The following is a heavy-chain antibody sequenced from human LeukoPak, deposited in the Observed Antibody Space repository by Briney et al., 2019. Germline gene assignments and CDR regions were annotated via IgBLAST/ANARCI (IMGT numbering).Heavy chain of an antibody. CDR3: ARDLEITMKYFDY. Sequence: PSETLSLTCTVSGGSISSSSYYWGWIRQPPGKGLEWIGSIYYSGSTYYNPSLKSRVTISVDTSKNQFSLKLSSVTAADTAVYYCARDLEITMKYFDYWGQGTLVTVSS. CDR1: GGSISSSSYY. D-gene: IGHD3-22*01. CDR2: IYYSGST. J-gene: IGHJ4*02. V-gene: IGHV4-39*07.